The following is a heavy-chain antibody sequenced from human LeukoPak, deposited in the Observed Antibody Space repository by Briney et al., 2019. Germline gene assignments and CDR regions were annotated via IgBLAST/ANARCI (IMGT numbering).Heavy chain of an antibody. CDR1: GYTFTSYG. CDR2: ISAYNGNT. Sequence: ASVKVSCKASGYTFTSYGISWVRQAPGQGLEWMGWISAYNGNTNYAQKLQGRVTMTTDTSTSTAYMEQKSLRSDDTAVYYCARDQPLAYCGGDCYGADYWGQGTLVTVSS. CDR3: ARDQPLAYCGGDCYGADY. D-gene: IGHD2-21*02. V-gene: IGHV1-18*01. J-gene: IGHJ4*02.